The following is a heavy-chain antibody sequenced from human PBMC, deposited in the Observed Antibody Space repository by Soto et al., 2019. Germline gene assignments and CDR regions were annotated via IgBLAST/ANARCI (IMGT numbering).Heavy chain of an antibody. CDR3: AKDRNPYGPGWYFDY. Sequence: GGSLRLSCAASGFTFSSYGMHWVRQAPGKGLEWVAVISYDGSNKYYADSVKGRFTISRDNSKNTLYLQMNSLRAEDTAVYYCAKDRNPYGPGWYFDYWGQGTLVTVSS. J-gene: IGHJ4*02. CDR2: ISYDGSNK. D-gene: IGHD4-17*01. V-gene: IGHV3-30*18. CDR1: GFTFSSYG.